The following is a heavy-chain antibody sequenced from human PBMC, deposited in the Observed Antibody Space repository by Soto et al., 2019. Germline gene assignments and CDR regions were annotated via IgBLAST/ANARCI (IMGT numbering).Heavy chain of an antibody. Sequence: QVQLVQSGAEVKKPGASVKVSCKASGYTFTSYDINWVRQATGQGLEWMGWMNPNSGNTGYAQKFQGRVTMIRNTSINTAYMELSSLRSEDTAVYYCARVNEWLGALEYWGQGTLVTVSS. J-gene: IGHJ4*02. CDR1: GYTFTSYD. D-gene: IGHD6-19*01. CDR2: MNPNSGNT. V-gene: IGHV1-8*01. CDR3: ARVNEWLGALEY.